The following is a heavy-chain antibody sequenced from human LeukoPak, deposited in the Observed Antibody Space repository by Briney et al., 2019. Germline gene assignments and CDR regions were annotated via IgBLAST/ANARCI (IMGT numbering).Heavy chain of an antibody. CDR3: ARAVIAAAGSYYFDY. V-gene: IGHV4-34*01. CDR2: INHSGST. Sequence: PSETLSLTCAVYGGSFSGYYWSWIRQPPGKGLEWIGEINHSGSTNYNPSLKSRVTISVDTSKNQFSLKLSSVTAADTAVYYCARAVIAAAGSYYFDYWGQGTLVTVSS. D-gene: IGHD6-13*01. CDR1: GGSFSGYY. J-gene: IGHJ4*02.